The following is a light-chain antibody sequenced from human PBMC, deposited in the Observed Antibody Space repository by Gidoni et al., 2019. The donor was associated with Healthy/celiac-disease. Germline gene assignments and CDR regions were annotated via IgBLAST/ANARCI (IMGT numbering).Light chain of an antibody. J-gene: IGKJ1*01. CDR2: DAS. V-gene: IGKV3-11*01. CDR1: QSGSSD. CDR3: QQRSNWPRT. Sequence: ETVLTQSPATLSLSPAERATLSCWASQSGSSDLAWSQQNPGQAPRLLIYDASHRATGTPARFSGSGSGTDFTLTISSLEPEDFAVYYCQQRSNWPRTFGQGTKVEIK.